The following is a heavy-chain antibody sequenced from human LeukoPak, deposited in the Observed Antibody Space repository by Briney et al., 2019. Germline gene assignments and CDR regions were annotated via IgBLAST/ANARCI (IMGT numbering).Heavy chain of an antibody. J-gene: IGHJ6*04. CDR1: GFTFNGYP. V-gene: IGHV3-23*01. CDR3: AELGITMIGGV. CDR2: ISGSGGST. D-gene: IGHD3-10*02. Sequence: GGSLRLSCVASGFTFNGYPMSWVRQAPGKGLEWVSDISGSGGSTYYADSVKGRFTISRDNAKNSLYLQMNSLRAEDTAVYYCAELGITMIGGVWGKGTTVTISS.